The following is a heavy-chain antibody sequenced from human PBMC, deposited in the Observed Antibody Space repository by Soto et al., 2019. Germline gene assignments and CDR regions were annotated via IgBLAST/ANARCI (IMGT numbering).Heavy chain of an antibody. V-gene: IGHV5-51*01. Sequence: PGESLKISCKGSGYSFTSYWIGWVRQMPGKGLEWMGIIYPGDSDTRYSPSFQGQVTISADKSISTAYLQWSSLKASDTAMYYCARQIYSSGWIRYNWFDPWGQGTLVTVSS. CDR1: GYSFTSYW. CDR2: IYPGDSDT. CDR3: ARQIYSSGWIRYNWFDP. J-gene: IGHJ5*02. D-gene: IGHD6-19*01.